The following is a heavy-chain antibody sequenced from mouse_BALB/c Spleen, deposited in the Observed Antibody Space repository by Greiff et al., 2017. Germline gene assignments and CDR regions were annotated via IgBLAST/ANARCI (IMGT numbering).Heavy chain of an antibody. V-gene: IGHV2-9*02. D-gene: IGHD2-14*01. CDR2: IWAGGST. CDR1: GFSLTSYG. CDR3: ARAYYRYDGRLYAMDY. J-gene: IGHJ4*01. Sequence: QVQLKESGPGLVAPSQSLSITCTVSGFSLTSYGVHWVRQPPGKGLEWLGVIWAGGSTNYNSALMSRLSISKDNSKSQVFLKMNSLQTDDTAMYYCARAYYRYDGRLYAMDYWGQGTSVTVSS.